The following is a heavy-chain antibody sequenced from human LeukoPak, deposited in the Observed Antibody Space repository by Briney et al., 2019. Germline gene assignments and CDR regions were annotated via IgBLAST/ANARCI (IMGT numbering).Heavy chain of an antibody. CDR1: GFTVSSNY. V-gene: IGHV3-66*01. Sequence: GGSLRLSCAASGFTVSSNYMSWVRQAPGKGLEWVSVIYSGGSTYYADSVKGRFTISRDNSKNTLYLQINSLRAEDTAVYYCAKDPKYNYYGSGSSQYYFDYWGQGTLVTVSS. D-gene: IGHD3-10*01. CDR3: AKDPKYNYYGSGSSQYYFDY. CDR2: IYSGGST. J-gene: IGHJ4*02.